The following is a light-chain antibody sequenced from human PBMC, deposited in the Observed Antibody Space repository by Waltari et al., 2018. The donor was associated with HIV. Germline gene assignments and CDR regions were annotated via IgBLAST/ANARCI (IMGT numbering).Light chain of an antibody. CDR1: SNDVGSYIL. CDR3: CSYAGGRVV. CDR2: EAT. V-gene: IGLV2-23*01. Sequence: QSALTQPASVSGSPGQSITTPCAGISNDVGSYILFSWFQKNPDKAPKVIIYEATKRPSGVSDRFSGSKSGNTASLTVSGLQAEDEADYYCCSYAGGRVVFGGGTKLTVL. J-gene: IGLJ2*01.